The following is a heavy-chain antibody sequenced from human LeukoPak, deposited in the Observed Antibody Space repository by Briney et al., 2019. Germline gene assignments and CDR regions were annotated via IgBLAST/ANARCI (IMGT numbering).Heavy chain of an antibody. J-gene: IGHJ4*02. CDR1: GFTLSRYE. Sequence: GGSLRLSCAASGFTLSRYEMNWVRLAPGKGLEWISYISRTGNSVYYADSVKGRFTISRDSAKNSLYLQMNSLRAEDTAVYYCARGPYSSNWYVDYWGQGTLVTVAS. V-gene: IGHV3-48*03. CDR3: ARGPYSSNWYVDY. CDR2: ISRTGNSV. D-gene: IGHD6-13*01.